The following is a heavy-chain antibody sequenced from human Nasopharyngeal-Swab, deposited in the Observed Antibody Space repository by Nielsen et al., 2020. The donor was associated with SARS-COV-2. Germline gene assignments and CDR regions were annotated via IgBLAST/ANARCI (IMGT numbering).Heavy chain of an antibody. J-gene: IGHJ4*02. CDR1: GFTFSSYG. CDR2: ISYDGSNK. V-gene: IGHV3-30*18. CDR3: AKDPVDTAMVFDY. D-gene: IGHD5-18*01. Sequence: GESLKISCAASGFTFSSYGMHWVRQAPGKGLEWVAVISYDGSNKYYADSVKGRFTISRDNSKNTLYLQMNSLRAEDTAVYYCAKDPVDTAMVFDYWGQGTLVTVSS.